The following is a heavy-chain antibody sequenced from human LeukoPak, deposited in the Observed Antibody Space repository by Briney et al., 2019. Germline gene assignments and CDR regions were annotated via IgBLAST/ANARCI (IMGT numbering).Heavy chain of an antibody. V-gene: IGHV4-61*08. CDR3: ARENWNYYYYYGMDV. CDR1: GGSISSGGYY. Sequence: SETLSLTCTVSGGSISSGGYYWSWIRQHPGKGLEWIGYIYYSGSTNYNPSLKSRVTISVDTSKNQFSLKLSSVTAADTAVYYCARENWNYYYYYGMDVWGQGTTVTVSS. J-gene: IGHJ6*02. CDR2: IYYSGST. D-gene: IGHD1-1*01.